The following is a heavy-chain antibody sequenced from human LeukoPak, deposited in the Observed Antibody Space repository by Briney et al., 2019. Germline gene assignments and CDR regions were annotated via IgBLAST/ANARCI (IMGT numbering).Heavy chain of an antibody. D-gene: IGHD2-2*01. CDR1: GGSISGDY. Sequence: SETLSLTCTVSGGSISGDYWHWIRQPPGMGLEWIGYINYSGSTDYKPSLKSRVTISVDTSNNQFSLNLRSVTAADTAVYYCARECSSFEYWGQGILVTVSS. CDR3: ARECSSFEY. CDR2: INYSGST. V-gene: IGHV4-59*01. J-gene: IGHJ4*02.